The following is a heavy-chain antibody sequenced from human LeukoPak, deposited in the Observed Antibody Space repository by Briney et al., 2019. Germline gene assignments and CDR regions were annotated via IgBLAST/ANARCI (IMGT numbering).Heavy chain of an antibody. CDR1: GGSISGSIYY. CDR2: IYYTGST. Sequence: SETLSLTCTVSGGSISGSIYYWGRIRQPPGKGLEWIGSIYYTGSTSYNPSLRSRVIISVDTSTNQVSLKLSSVTAADTAVYYCARHPAARGGYYYGMDVWGQGTTATVSS. V-gene: IGHV4-39*01. CDR3: ARHPAARGGYYYGMDV. J-gene: IGHJ6*02. D-gene: IGHD3-16*01.